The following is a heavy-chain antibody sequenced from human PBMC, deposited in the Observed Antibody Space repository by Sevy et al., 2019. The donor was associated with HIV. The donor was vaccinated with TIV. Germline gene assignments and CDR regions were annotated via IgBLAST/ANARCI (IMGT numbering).Heavy chain of an antibody. Sequence: GGSLRLSCAASGFTFSSFWMTWVRQAPGKGLEWVANINQDGSEIHYVDSVKGRFSISRDNAKNSLHLQMNSLRAEDTAVYYCARALYAYSSYWGQGTLVTVSS. V-gene: IGHV3-7*01. CDR3: ARALYAYSSY. CDR1: GFTFSSFW. J-gene: IGHJ4*02. D-gene: IGHD4-4*01. CDR2: INQDGSEI.